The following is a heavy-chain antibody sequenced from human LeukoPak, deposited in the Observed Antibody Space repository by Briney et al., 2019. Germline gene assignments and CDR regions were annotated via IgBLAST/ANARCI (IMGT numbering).Heavy chain of an antibody. V-gene: IGHV5-10-1*01. Sequence: GESLKISCKGSGYSFTNYWIAWVRQMPGKGLEWMGTIDPSDSYTNYSPSFQGHVTISADKSISTAYLQWSSLKASDTAMYYCARLYDYYGSGIDYWGQGTLVTVSS. J-gene: IGHJ4*02. CDR1: GYSFTNYW. CDR2: IDPSDSYT. D-gene: IGHD3-10*01. CDR3: ARLYDYYGSGIDY.